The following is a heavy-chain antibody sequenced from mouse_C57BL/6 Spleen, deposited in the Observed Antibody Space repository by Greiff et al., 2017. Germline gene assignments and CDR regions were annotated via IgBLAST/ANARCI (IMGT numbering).Heavy chain of an antibody. CDR2: IDPSDSYT. V-gene: IGHV1-59*01. D-gene: IGHD2-4*01. Sequence: QVQLQQPGAELVRPGTSVQLSCKASGYTFTSYWMHWVKQRPGQGLEWIGVIDPSDSYTNYNQKFKGKATLTVDTSSSAAYMQLSSLTSEDSAVYYCAKGDYDVGYAMDYWGQGTSVTVSS. CDR3: AKGDYDVGYAMDY. J-gene: IGHJ4*01. CDR1: GYTFTSYW.